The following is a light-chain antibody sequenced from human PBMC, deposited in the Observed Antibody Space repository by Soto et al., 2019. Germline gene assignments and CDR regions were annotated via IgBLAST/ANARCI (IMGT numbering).Light chain of an antibody. V-gene: IGKV3-11*01. CDR2: GAF. Sequence: PGERAALSCRASPSVTNFLAWYQQKPGQAPRLLIYGAFNRATGIPARFSGSGSGTDFTLTISSLEPEDSAVYYCQQRNVWPPVTFGQGTRLEIK. J-gene: IGKJ5*01. CDR1: PSVTNF. CDR3: QQRNVWPPVT.